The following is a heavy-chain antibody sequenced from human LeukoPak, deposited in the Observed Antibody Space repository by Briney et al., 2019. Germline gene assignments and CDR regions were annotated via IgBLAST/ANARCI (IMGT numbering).Heavy chain of an antibody. V-gene: IGHV3-53*01. CDR1: GLSVSSNF. CDR2: IYGGGST. CDR3: ASWPVGWYGEDS. D-gene: IGHD6-19*01. J-gene: IGHJ4*02. Sequence: GGSLRFSCAATGLSVSSNFMSWVRQAPGKGLEWVSVIYGGGSTYYADSVKGRFTISRDTPKNTLYLQMNSLRVEDTAVYYCASWPVGWYGEDSWGQGTLVTVSS.